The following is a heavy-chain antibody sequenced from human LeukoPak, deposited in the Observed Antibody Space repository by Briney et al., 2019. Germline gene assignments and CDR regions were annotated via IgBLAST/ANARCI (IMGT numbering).Heavy chain of an antibody. D-gene: IGHD1-1*01. CDR1: RFSFSNYA. V-gene: IGHV3-30*18. J-gene: IGHJ4*02. CDR2: ISHDGINT. CDR3: AKGPRALDHSTHRFDY. Sequence: GGPLRLSCAASRFSFSNYAMHWVRQDSGRGLEWLAVISHDGINTYYADSVKGRFTISRDNSRNTLFLQMDRLTVEDTALYYCAKGPRALDHSTHRFDYWGKGTLVTVSS.